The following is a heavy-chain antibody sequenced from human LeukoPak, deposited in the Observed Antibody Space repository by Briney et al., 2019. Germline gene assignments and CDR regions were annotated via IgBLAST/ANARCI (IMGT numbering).Heavy chain of an antibody. V-gene: IGHV1-2*02. CDR2: INPNSGGT. Sequence: ASVKVSCKASGYTFTGYYMHCVRQAPGQGLEWMGWINPNSGGTNYAQKFQGRVTMTRDTSISTAYMELSRLRSDDAAMYYCARTIVGALSGAFDIWGQGTMVTVSS. J-gene: IGHJ3*02. CDR3: ARTIVGALSGAFDI. D-gene: IGHD1-26*01. CDR1: GYTFTGYY.